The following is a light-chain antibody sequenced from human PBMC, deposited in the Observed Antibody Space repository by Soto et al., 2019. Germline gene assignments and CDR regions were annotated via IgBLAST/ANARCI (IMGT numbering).Light chain of an antibody. Sequence: LTHPASVSGSPGQSITISCTGTSSDVGGYNYVSWYQQHPGKAPKLMIYEVSNRPSGVSNRFSGSKSGNTASLTISGLQAEDEADYYCSSYTSSSTYVFGTGTKVTVL. V-gene: IGLV2-14*01. J-gene: IGLJ1*01. CDR3: SSYTSSSTYV. CDR2: EVS. CDR1: SSDVGGYNY.